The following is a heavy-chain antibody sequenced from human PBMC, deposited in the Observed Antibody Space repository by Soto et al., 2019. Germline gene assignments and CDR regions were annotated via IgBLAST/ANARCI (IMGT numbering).Heavy chain of an antibody. CDR3: ARHRSTMGSGRYYYDYLDV. J-gene: IGHJ6*03. Sequence: ETLCLTWTVYGGSISSXYWSWIRQPPGKGLEWIGYIYYSGSTNYNPSLKSRVTISVDTSKNQFSLKLSSVTASDTAVYYCARHRSTMGSGRYYYDYLDVWVKGTTVTV. D-gene: IGHD3-10*01. CDR1: GGSISSXY. V-gene: IGHV4-59*08. CDR2: IYYSGST.